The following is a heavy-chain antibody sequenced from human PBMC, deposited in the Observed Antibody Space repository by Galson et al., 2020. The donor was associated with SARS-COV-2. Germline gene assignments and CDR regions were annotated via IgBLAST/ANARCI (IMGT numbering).Heavy chain of an antibody. CDR1: GGSISSGSYY. J-gene: IGHJ4*02. Sequence: SETLSLTCTVSGGSISSGSYYWSWIRQPAGKGLEWIGRIYTSGSTNYNPSLKSRVTISVDTSKNQFSLKLSSVTAADTAVYYCARGSRFGELLIDYWGQGTLVTVSS. CDR2: IYTSGST. V-gene: IGHV4-61*02. D-gene: IGHD3-10*02. CDR3: ARGSRFGELLIDY.